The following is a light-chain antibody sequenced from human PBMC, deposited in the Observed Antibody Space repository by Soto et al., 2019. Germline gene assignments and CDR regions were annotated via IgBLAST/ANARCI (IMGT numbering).Light chain of an antibody. CDR2: AAS. Sequence: DIQMTQSPSTLSVSVGDRVTITCRASQGISSYLAWYQQKPGKAPKLLIYAASTLQSGVPSRFSGSGSGTDFSLTISRLEPEDFAVYHCQQYSSSPRTFGQGTRLEIK. V-gene: IGKV1-9*01. J-gene: IGKJ5*01. CDR3: QQYSSSPRT. CDR1: QGISSY.